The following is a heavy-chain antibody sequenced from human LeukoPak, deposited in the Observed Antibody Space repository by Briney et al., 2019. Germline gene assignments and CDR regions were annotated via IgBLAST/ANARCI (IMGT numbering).Heavy chain of an antibody. CDR3: ARQYGRPYDY. Sequence: GESLKISCKGFGYSFADSWIGWVRQMPGTGLEWMGLIYPGDSDTRYSPSFQGQVSISVDKAISTTFLQWSSLKASDTAMYYCARQYGRPYDYWGQGTLVS. D-gene: IGHD3-10*01. V-gene: IGHV5-51*01. J-gene: IGHJ4*02. CDR1: GYSFADSW. CDR2: IYPGDSDT.